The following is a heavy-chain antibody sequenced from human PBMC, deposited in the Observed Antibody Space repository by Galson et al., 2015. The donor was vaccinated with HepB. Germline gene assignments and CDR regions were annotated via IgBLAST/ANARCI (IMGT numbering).Heavy chain of an antibody. Sequence: SLRLSCAASGFTFSSYSMNWVRQAPGKGLEWVSSISSSSSYIYYADSVKGRFTISRDNAKNSLYLQMNSLRAEDTAVYYCARTDLTGVPSLDYWGQGTLVTVSS. CDR1: GFTFSSYS. D-gene: IGHD7-27*01. J-gene: IGHJ4*02. V-gene: IGHV3-21*01. CDR2: ISSSSSYI. CDR3: ARTDLTGVPSLDY.